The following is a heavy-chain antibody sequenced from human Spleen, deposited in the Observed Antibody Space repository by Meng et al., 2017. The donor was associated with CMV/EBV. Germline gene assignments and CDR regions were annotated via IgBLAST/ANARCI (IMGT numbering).Heavy chain of an antibody. CDR3: ARVIGSGWYADY. CDR1: GFTFSDYY. D-gene: IGHD6-19*01. J-gene: IGHJ4*02. Sequence: GGSLRLSCAASGFTFSDYYMTWIRQSPGKGLEWVAYISHVGGTTHYADSVKGRFTISRDNAKNSLNLQMNSLRAEETAIYYCARVIGSGWYADYWGQGTLVTVSS. V-gene: IGHV3-11*01. CDR2: ISHVGGTT.